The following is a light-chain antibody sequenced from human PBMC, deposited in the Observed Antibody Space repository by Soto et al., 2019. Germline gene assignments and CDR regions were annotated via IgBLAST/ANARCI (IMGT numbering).Light chain of an antibody. Sequence: EIVLTQSPATLSLSPGERATLSCRASQSVTSFLAWYQQKPGQAPRLLIYDASNRATGIPARFSGRGSGTDFTLTISSLEPEDFAVYYCQQCINWPLTFGGGTKVEIK. CDR2: DAS. CDR3: QQCINWPLT. CDR1: QSVTSF. V-gene: IGKV3-11*01. J-gene: IGKJ4*01.